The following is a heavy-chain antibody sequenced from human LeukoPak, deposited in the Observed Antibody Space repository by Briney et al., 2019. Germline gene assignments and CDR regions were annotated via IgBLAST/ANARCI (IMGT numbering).Heavy chain of an antibody. CDR1: GYTFTSYY. J-gene: IGHJ3*02. CDR3: AKAVGSPDAFDI. Sequence: ASVKVSCKASGYTFTSYYMHWVRQAPGQGLEWMGIINPSGGSTSYAQKFQGRVTMTRDMSTSTVYMELSSLRSEDTAVYYCAKAVGSPDAFDIWGQGTMVTVSS. CDR2: INPSGGST. V-gene: IGHV1-46*01. D-gene: IGHD2-15*01.